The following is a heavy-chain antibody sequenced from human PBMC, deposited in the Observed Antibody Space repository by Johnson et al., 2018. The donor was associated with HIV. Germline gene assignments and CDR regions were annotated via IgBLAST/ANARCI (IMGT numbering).Heavy chain of an antibody. D-gene: IGHD3-10*01. CDR3: ARGALGSFDI. J-gene: IGHJ3*02. Sequence: VQLVESGGGSVQPGGSLRLSCAASGFTFSSYWMHWVRQAPGKGLVWVSHIKTDGSNTNYAYSATGRFTITRDNAKNTVYLQMDSLRDEDMAVYYCARGALGSFDIWGQGTMVTVSS. V-gene: IGHV3-74*01. CDR1: GFTFSSYW. CDR2: IKTDGSNT.